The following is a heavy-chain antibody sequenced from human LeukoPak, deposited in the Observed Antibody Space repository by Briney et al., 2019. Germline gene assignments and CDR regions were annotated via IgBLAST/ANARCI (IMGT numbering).Heavy chain of an antibody. Sequence: GGSLRLSRAASGFTFDNAWMNWVRQAPGKGLEWVSAISGSGGSTYYADSVKGRFTISRDNAKNSLYLQMNSLRAEDTAVYYCAELGITMIGGVWGKGTTVTISS. D-gene: IGHD3-10*02. J-gene: IGHJ6*04. CDR1: GFTFDNAW. CDR2: ISGSGGST. V-gene: IGHV3-23*01. CDR3: AELGITMIGGV.